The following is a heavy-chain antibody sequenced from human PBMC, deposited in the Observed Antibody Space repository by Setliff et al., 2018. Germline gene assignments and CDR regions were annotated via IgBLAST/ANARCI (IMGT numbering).Heavy chain of an antibody. V-gene: IGHV1-18*01. CDR3: SRLVRYCTATSCQRLSGGEF. CDR1: GYTFSDYG. D-gene: IGHD2-2*01. J-gene: IGHJ4*02. CDR2: SSGHTGNT. Sequence: VASVKVSCKASGYTFSDYGVSWVRQAPGQGLAGMGWSSGHTGNTYYAHRCQGRVTLTTDTSTGTAYMELSSLTFDDTAVYFCSRLVRYCTATSCQRLSGGEFWGQGTLVTVSS.